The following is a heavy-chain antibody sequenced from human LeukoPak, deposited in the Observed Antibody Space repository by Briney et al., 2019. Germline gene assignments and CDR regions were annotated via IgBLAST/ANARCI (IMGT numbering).Heavy chain of an antibody. D-gene: IGHD3-22*01. CDR2: INGDGSTT. V-gene: IGHV3-74*01. CDR3: ARTHSSSYYQFDY. Sequence: PGGSLRLSCEASTFTFSTYWMHWVRQAPGKGLVWVSYINGDGSTTNYADSVKGRLTISRDNAKNTLYLQMNSLRAEDTAVYYCARTHSSSYYQFDYWGQGTLVTVSS. CDR1: TFTFSTYW. J-gene: IGHJ4*02.